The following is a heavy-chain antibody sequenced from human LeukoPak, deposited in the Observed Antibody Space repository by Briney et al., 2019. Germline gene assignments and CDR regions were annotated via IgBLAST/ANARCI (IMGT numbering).Heavy chain of an antibody. CDR2: IYSGDSGT. CDR1: GYYFTNSW. D-gene: IGHD3-10*01. Sequence: GEALKISCKASGYYFTNSWIGWVRQMPGKGREWLGIIYSGDSGTRHSPSFEGQVTISADKANSNAYLQWSSLKASATAMSFCARRGYYNPGSYFDYWGQGTLVTASS. V-gene: IGHV5-51*01. J-gene: IGHJ4*02. CDR3: ARRGYYNPGSYFDY.